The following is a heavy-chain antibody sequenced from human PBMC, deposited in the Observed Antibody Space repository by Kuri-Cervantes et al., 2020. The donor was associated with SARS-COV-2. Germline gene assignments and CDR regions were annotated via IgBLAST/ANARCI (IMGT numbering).Heavy chain of an antibody. CDR1: GFAFDDYA. J-gene: IGHJ5*02. D-gene: IGHD6-19*01. CDR2: ISSSSSYI. CDR3: ARDIEPYLSIAVAGPVDWFDP. V-gene: IGHV3-21*01. Sequence: GGSLRLSCAASGFAFDDYAMHWVRQAPGKGLEWVSSISSSSSYIYYADSVKGRFTISRDNAKNSLYLQMNSLRAEDTAVYYCARDIEPYLSIAVAGPVDWFDPWGQGTLVTVSS.